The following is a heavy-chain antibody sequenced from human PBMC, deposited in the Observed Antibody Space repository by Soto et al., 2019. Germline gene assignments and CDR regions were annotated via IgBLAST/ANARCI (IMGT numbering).Heavy chain of an antibody. CDR3: ARIPVDPYMIYWFDP. D-gene: IGHD3-16*01. CDR2: VYYGGST. Sequence: QVQLQESGPGLVRPSETLSLTCTVSGGSVSSGDYYWTWIRQPPGKGLEWIGYVYYGGSTNYNPSLKSRVSISVETAKNQFSLRLSSVTAADTAVYYCARIPVDPYMIYWFDPWGQGILVTVSS. J-gene: IGHJ5*02. CDR1: GGSVSSGDYY. V-gene: IGHV4-61*08.